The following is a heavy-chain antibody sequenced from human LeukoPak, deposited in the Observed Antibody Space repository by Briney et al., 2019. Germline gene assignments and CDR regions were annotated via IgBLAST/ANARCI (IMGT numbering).Heavy chain of an antibody. CDR1: GGSISGYY. Sequence: SETLSLTCTVSGGSISGYYWSWIRQPAGKGLDWIGRINTSGSTSYNPSLKSRVTMSVDTSKNQFSLKLSSVTAADTAVYYCARDFDYWGQGTLVTVSP. J-gene: IGHJ4*02. CDR2: INTSGST. V-gene: IGHV4-4*07. CDR3: ARDFDY.